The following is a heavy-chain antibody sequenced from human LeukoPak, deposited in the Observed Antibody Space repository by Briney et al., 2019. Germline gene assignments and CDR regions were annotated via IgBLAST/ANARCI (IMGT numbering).Heavy chain of an antibody. J-gene: IGHJ1*01. CDR1: GFTFSSYA. CDR3: AKGGESGGSCYSVQH. D-gene: IGHD2-15*01. CDR2: ISGSGGST. V-gene: IGHV3-23*01. Sequence: GGSPRLSCAASGFTFSSYAMSWVRQAPGKGLEWVSSISGSGGSTYYADSVKGRFTISRDNSKNTLYLQMNSLRAEDTAVYYYAKGGESGGSCYSVQHWGQGTLVTVSS.